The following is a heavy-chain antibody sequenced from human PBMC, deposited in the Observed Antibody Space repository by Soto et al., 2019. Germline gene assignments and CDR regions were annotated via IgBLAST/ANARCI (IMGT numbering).Heavy chain of an antibody. Sequence: SVKVSCKASGFTFTSSAMQWVRQARGQRLEWIGWIVVGSGNTNYAQKFLERVTFTRHISTSTAYMELSSLRSADMAVYYCAADRFSSNWFDPWGQGTVVTVAS. CDR2: IVVGSGNT. V-gene: IGHV1-58*02. CDR1: GFTFTSSA. CDR3: AADRFSSNWFDP. J-gene: IGHJ5*02.